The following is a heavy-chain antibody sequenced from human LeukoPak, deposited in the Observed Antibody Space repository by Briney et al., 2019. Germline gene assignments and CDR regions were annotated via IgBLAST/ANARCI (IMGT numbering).Heavy chain of an antibody. J-gene: IGHJ4*02. D-gene: IGHD6-13*01. CDR2: ISGSGGST. CDR1: GFTFRSTA. V-gene: IGHV3-23*01. CDR3: AKDLRVAAAA. Sequence: GGSLRLSCAASGFTFRSTAMSWVRQAPGKGREWVSAISGSGGSTYYADSVKGRFTISRDNSKNTLYLQMNSLRAEDTAVYYCAKDLRVAAAAWGQGTLVTVSS.